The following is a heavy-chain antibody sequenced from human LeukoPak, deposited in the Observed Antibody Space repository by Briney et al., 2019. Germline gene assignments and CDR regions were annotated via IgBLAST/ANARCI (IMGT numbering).Heavy chain of an antibody. CDR2: IYYSGST. Sequence: PSETLSLTCTVSGGSISSSSYYWGWIRQPPGKGLEWIGSIYYSGSTYYNPSLKSRVTISVDTSKNQFSLKLSSVTAADTAVYYCARPVSSGAHFDPWGQGTLVTVSS. V-gene: IGHV4-39*01. J-gene: IGHJ5*02. CDR1: GGSISSSSYY. D-gene: IGHD6-25*01. CDR3: ARPVSSGAHFDP.